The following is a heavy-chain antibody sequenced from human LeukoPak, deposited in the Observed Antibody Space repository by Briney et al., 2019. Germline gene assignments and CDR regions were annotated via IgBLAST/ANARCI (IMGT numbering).Heavy chain of an antibody. D-gene: IGHD4-11*01. J-gene: IGHJ4*02. CDR3: ARSEVTTGLFDY. CDR2: IYTSGST. V-gene: IGHV4-4*07. Sequence: SETLSLTCTVSGGSISSYYWSWIRQPAGKGLEWIGRIYTSGSTNYNPSLKSRVTISVDKSKNQFPLKLSSVTAADTAVYYCARSEVTTGLFDYWGQGTLVTVSS. CDR1: GGSISSYY.